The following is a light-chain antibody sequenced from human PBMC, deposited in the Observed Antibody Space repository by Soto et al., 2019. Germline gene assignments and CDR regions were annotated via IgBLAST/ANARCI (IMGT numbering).Light chain of an antibody. CDR2: DAS. V-gene: IGKV3-15*01. CDR3: QQYNNWPPPLT. Sequence: EIVMTQSPATLSVSPGERATLSCRASQSVSSNLGWYQQKPGQAPRLLVYDASARATGIPARFSGSGSGKEFTLTISSLRSEDFAFYYCQQYNNWPPPLTFGGGTKVEIK. J-gene: IGKJ4*01. CDR1: QSVSSN.